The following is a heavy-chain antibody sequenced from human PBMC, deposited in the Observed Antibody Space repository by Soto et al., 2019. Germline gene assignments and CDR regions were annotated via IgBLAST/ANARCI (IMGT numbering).Heavy chain of an antibody. Sequence: SETLSLTCAVSGGSISSGGYSWSWIRQPPGKGLEWIGYIYHSGSTYYNPSLKSRVTISVDRSKNQFSLKLSSVTAADTAVYYCARAYCSGTSCYNYWFDPWGQGTLVTVSS. J-gene: IGHJ5*02. D-gene: IGHD2-2*02. CDR3: ARAYCSGTSCYNYWFDP. CDR2: IYHSGST. V-gene: IGHV4-30-2*01. CDR1: GGSISSGGYS.